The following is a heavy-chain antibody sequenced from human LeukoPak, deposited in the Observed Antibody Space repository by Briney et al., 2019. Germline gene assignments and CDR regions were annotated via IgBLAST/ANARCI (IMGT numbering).Heavy chain of an antibody. J-gene: IGHJ6*02. D-gene: IGHD3-10*02. CDR1: GFTFSSYA. V-gene: IGHV3-23*01. Sequence: GGSLRLSCAASGFTFSSYAMSWVRQAPGKGLEWVSAISGSGGSTYYADSVKGRFAISRDNSKNMLSLQLNSLRAEDTALYYCARDLHYYVAMDVWGQGTTVTVSS. CDR2: ISGSGGST. CDR3: ARDLHYYVAMDV.